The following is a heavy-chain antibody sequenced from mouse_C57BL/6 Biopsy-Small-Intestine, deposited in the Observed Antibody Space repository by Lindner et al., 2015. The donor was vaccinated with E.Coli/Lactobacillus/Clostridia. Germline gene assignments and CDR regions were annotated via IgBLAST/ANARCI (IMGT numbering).Heavy chain of an antibody. D-gene: IGHD2-3*01. J-gene: IGHJ4*01. CDR2: IDPEDGET. CDR3: ARSDGYYAMDY. V-gene: IGHV14-2*01. Sequence: SGARACEARASVKLSCTASGFNIKDYYMHWVKQRTEQGLEWIGRIDPEDGETKYAPKFQGKATITADTSSNTAYLQLSSLTSEDTAVYYCARSDGYYAMDYWGQGTSVTVSS. CDR1: GFNIKDYY.